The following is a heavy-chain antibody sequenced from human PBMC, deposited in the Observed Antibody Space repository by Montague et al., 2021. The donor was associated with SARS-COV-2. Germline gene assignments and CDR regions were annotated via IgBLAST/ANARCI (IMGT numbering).Heavy chain of an antibody. CDR3: AIIPVGSKYYFDF. Sequence: CAISGDSVSSFIVTRNWIRQSPSLAPRQLVGFYFMPKWYNDYAESVKSRITIDPDTSKHQFSLHLNSVTPEDTAVYYCAIIPVGSKYYFDFWGQGTLVTVSS. D-gene: IGHD2-2*01. J-gene: IGHJ4*02. CDR2: FYFMPKWYN. V-gene: IGHV6-1*01. CDR1: GDSVSSFIVT.